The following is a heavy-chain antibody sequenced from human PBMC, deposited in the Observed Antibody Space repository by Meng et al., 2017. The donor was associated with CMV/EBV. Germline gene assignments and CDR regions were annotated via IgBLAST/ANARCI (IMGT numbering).Heavy chain of an antibody. Sequence: ASVKVSCKASGYTFTSYDIHWVRQATGQGLEWMGWMNPNSGNTAYAQKFQGRVTITRNTSISTAYMELTSLRSADTAVYYCATGLRFLEGFDPWGQGTLVTVSS. CDR2: MNPNSGNT. CDR1: GYTFTSYD. V-gene: IGHV1-8*03. J-gene: IGHJ5*02. CDR3: ATGLRFLEGFDP. D-gene: IGHD3-3*01.